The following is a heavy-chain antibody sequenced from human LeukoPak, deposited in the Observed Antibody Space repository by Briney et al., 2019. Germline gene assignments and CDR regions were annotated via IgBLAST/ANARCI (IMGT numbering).Heavy chain of an antibody. D-gene: IGHD3-3*01. J-gene: IGHJ5*02. CDR1: GGSINSYY. CDR2: IYYSGST. Sequence: SSETLSLTCTVSGGSINSYYWSWIRQPPGKGLEWIGYIYYSGSTKYNPSLKSRVTISVDTSKNQFSLKLRSVTAADTAVYYCARVPTNYDFWSGIGWFDPWGQGTLVTVSS. V-gene: IGHV4-59*01. CDR3: ARVPTNYDFWSGIGWFDP.